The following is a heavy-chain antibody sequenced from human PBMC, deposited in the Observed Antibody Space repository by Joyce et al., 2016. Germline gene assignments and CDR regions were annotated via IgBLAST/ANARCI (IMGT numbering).Heavy chain of an antibody. CDR3: AKILTATYSSGWFLDY. CDR2: KSYDGMYK. J-gene: IGHJ4*02. V-gene: IGHV3-30*18. CDR1: GLTLSNYG. Sequence: QVQLVESGGGVVQPGRSLRLSCAASGLTLSNYGINGVRQAPGKGLGWVAIKSYDGMYKYYADSVKGRFTISRDNSKNTVFLEMNSLRTEDTAVYYCAKILTATYSSGWFLDYWGQGTLVTVSS. D-gene: IGHD6-25*01.